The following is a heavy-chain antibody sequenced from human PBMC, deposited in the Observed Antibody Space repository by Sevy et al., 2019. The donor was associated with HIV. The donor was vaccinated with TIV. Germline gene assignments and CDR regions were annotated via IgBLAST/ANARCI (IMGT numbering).Heavy chain of an antibody. CDR2: INSDGSST. D-gene: IGHD5-12*01. J-gene: IGHJ4*02. V-gene: IGHV3-74*01. Sequence: GGSLGLSCADSGFTFSRYWMHWVRQAPGKGLVWVSRINSDGSSTSYADSVKGRFTISRDNAKNTLYLQMNSLRAEDTAVYFCARDRRVGGYDPFDYWGQGTLVTVSS. CDR1: GFTFSRYW. CDR3: ARDRRVGGYDPFDY.